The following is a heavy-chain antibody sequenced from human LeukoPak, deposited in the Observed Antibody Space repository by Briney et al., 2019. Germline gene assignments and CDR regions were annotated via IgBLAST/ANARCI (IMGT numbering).Heavy chain of an antibody. D-gene: IGHD6-13*01. Sequence: GGSLRLSCAASGFTFDDYAMHWVRQAPGKGLEWVSGISWNSGSIGYADSVKGRFTISRDNAKNSLYLQMNSLRAEDTALYYCAKANRRSPGLSSPSDYWGQGTLVTVSS. J-gene: IGHJ4*02. CDR3: AKANRRSPGLSSPSDY. V-gene: IGHV3-9*01. CDR1: GFTFDDYA. CDR2: ISWNSGSI.